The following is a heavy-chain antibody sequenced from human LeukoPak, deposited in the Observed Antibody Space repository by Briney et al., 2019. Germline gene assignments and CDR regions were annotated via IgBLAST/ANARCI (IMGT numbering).Heavy chain of an antibody. V-gene: IGHV3-23*01. CDR3: AKSYNGYESKPDY. CDR2: ISNSGGRT. CDR1: GFTFSSYA. Sequence: GGSLRVSCAASGFTFSSYAMHWVRQAPGKGLEWVSSISNSGGRTFYTDSVKGRFTISRDNSKITLYLQMNSLRAEDTAVYYCAKSYNGYESKPDYWGQGTLVTVSS. D-gene: IGHD5-12*01. J-gene: IGHJ4*02.